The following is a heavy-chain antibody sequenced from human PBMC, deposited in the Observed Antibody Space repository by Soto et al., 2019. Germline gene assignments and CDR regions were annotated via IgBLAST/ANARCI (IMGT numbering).Heavy chain of an antibody. Sequence: QVQLVESGGGVVQPGRSLRLACVVSGFTFSTYAMHWVRRAAGKGLEWVAVMSYDGGHKYYADSVKGRFTISRDNSKNTLYLQMNSLRAEDTAVYYCVWLRGGRFDPWGQGTLVTVSS. CDR2: MSYDGGHK. CDR3: VWLRGGRFDP. D-gene: IGHD3-10*01. J-gene: IGHJ5*02. CDR1: GFTFSTYA. V-gene: IGHV3-30-3*01.